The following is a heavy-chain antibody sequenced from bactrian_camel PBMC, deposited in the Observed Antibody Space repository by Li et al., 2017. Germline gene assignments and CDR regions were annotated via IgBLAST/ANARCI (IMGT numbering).Heavy chain of an antibody. J-gene: IGHJ6*01. CDR2: IESDGTP. Sequence: VQLVESGGGLVQPGGSLRLSCAASGFTFSSYTMSWVRQAPGKEREGVAAIESDGTPSIADSVRGRFAISRDNARNTLYLQMNNLKPEDTAMYYCAADRDYSGGDSDTWSDHPYDFGYWGQGTQVTVS. CDR3: AADRDYSGGDSDTWSDHPYDFGY. D-gene: IGHD2*01. CDR1: GFTFSSYT. V-gene: IGHV3S42*01.